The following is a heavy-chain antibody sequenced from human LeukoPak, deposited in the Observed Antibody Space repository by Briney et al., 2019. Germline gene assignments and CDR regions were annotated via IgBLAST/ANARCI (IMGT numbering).Heavy chain of an antibody. D-gene: IGHD3-22*01. CDR3: ARGPHYYDSSGYYYED. CDR2: IRYDGGNK. V-gene: IGHV3-30*02. CDR1: GFVFSSHG. J-gene: IGHJ4*02. Sequence: PGGSLRLSCAASGFVFSSHGMHWVRQAPGKGLEWVAFIRYDGGNKYYADSVKGRFTISRDNAKNSLYLQMNSLRAEDTAVYYCARGPHYYDSSGYYYEDWGQGTLVTVSS.